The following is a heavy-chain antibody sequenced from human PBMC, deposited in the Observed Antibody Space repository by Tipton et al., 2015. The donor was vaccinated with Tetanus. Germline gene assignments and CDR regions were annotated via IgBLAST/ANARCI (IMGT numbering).Heavy chain of an antibody. J-gene: IGHJ4*02. Sequence: LRLSCNVSGVSVTTYHWSWIRQPPGKGLERIGYITDTGRTNYSPSLRNRLTISIDTSKTHFSLRLDSVTAADTAVYYCATDRRGPGEVRGLDNWGQGTLVTVSS. V-gene: IGHV4-59*02. CDR2: ITDTGRT. CDR3: ATDRRGPGEVRGLDN. D-gene: IGHD3-10*01. CDR1: GVSVTTYH.